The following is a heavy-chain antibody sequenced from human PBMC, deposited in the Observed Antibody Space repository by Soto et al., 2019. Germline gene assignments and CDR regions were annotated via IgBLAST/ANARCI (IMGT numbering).Heavy chain of an antibody. Sequence: WETLSLTCSVSGDSVSSGDYYWSWIRQPPGKGLGWIGHVYFSGSTNYIPSLKSRLTMSVDTAKNQFSLKLNSVTAADTAVYYCARIPVDTYMIYWSDPWGQGTQVTVSS. CDR3: ARIPVDTYMIYWSDP. CDR2: VYFSGST. D-gene: IGHD3-16*01. J-gene: IGHJ5*02. V-gene: IGHV4-61*08. CDR1: GDSVSSGDYY.